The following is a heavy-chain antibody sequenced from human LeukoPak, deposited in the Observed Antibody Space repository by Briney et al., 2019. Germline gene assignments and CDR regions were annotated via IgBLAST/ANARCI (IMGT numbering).Heavy chain of an antibody. CDR2: IRYDGSNK. V-gene: IGHV3-30*02. J-gene: IGHJ4*02. CDR1: GFTFNSYG. D-gene: IGHD3-22*01. Sequence: PGGSLRLSCAASGFTFNSYGMHWVRQAPGKGLEWVAFIRYDGSNKYYVDSVKGRFTISRDNSKNTLHLQMNSLRAEDTAVYYCAKGIHYYDSSGYYYWGQGTLVTVSS. CDR3: AKGIHYYDSSGYYY.